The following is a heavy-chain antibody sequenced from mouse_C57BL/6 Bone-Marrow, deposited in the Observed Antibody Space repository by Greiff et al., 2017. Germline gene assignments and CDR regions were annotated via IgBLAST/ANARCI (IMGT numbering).Heavy chain of an antibody. CDR3: ARWRGRVRRNYYAMDY. CDR2: IYPGGGYT. CDR1: GYTFTNYW. J-gene: IGHJ4*01. Sequence: QVQLQQSGAELVRPGTSVKMSCKASGYTFTNYWIGWAKQTPGHGLEWIGDIYPGGGYTNYNEKFKGTATLTADKSSSPAYMQFSSLTSEDSAIYYGARWRGRVRRNYYAMDYWGQGTSVTVSA. V-gene: IGHV1-63*01. D-gene: IGHD2-14*01.